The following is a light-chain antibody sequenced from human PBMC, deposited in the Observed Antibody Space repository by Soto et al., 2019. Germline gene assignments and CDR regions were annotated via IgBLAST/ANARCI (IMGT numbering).Light chain of an antibody. CDR3: QQYGSFTRT. J-gene: IGKJ1*01. V-gene: IGKV3-20*01. CDR2: DAS. Sequence: EDVFTQSPCTLSLSPGERATLSCRASQTVRNNYLAWYQQKPGQAPRLLIYDASSRATGIPDRFSGSGSGTDFTLTISRLEPEDFAVYYCQQYGSFTRTFGQGTKVDI. CDR1: QTVRNNY.